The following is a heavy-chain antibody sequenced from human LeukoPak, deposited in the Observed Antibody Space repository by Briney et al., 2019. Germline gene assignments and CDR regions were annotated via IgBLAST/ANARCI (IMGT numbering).Heavy chain of an antibody. CDR1: GGSFSGYY. J-gene: IGHJ5*02. D-gene: IGHD5-18*01. CDR2: INHSGST. Sequence: KPSETLSLTCAVYGGSFSGYYWSWIRQPPGKGLEWIGEINHSGSTNYNPSLESRVTISVDTSKNQFSLKLSSVTAADTAVYYCVSTVSETAPYNWFDPWGQGTLVTVSS. CDR3: VSTVSETAPYNWFDP. V-gene: IGHV4-34*01.